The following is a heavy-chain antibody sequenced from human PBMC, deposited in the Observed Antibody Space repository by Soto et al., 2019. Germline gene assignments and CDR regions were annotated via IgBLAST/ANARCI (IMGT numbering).Heavy chain of an antibody. J-gene: IGHJ5*02. CDR2: IYYSGST. Sequence: SETLSLTCTVSGGSISSGDYYWSWIRQPPXKGLEWIGYIYYSGSTYYNPSLKSRVTISVDTSKNQFSLKLSSVTAADTAVYYCARVSPDTAMVNYWFDPWGQGTLVTVSS. CDR3: ARVSPDTAMVNYWFDP. D-gene: IGHD5-18*01. CDR1: GGSISSGDYY. V-gene: IGHV4-30-4*01.